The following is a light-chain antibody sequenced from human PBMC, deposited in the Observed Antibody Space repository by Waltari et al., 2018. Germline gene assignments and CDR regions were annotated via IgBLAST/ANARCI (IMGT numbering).Light chain of an antibody. J-gene: IGLJ2*01. Sequence: QSALTQPASVSGSPGQSITISCTGTSSDVGGYNSVSWYQHPPGKAPKVIIYDVSQRPSGVSNRFSGSKSGNTASLTISGLQPEDEADYFCCSYAGNYIHVLFGGGTKLTVL. CDR2: DVS. CDR1: SSDVGGYNS. CDR3: CSYAGNYIHVL. V-gene: IGLV2-23*02.